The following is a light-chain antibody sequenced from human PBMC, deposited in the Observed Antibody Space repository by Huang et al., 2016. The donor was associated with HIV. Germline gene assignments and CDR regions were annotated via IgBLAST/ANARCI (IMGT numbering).Light chain of an antibody. V-gene: IGKV2-28*01. CDR2: LGS. Sequence: DIVMTQSPLSLPVTPGEPASISCRSSQSLQQSNGYIYLDWYLQKPGQSPQLLIYLGSDRDSGVPYRFSGSGTGADFTLKISRVEAEDVGVYYCMQALQTPFTFGQGTRLEIK. CDR3: MQALQTPFT. J-gene: IGKJ5*01. CDR1: QSLQQSNGYIY.